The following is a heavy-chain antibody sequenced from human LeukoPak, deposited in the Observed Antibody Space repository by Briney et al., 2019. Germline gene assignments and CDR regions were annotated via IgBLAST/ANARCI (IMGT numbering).Heavy chain of an antibody. CDR2: ISAYNGNT. V-gene: IGHV1-18*01. Sequence: ASVKVSCKASGYTFTNYGITWVRQAPGQGLEWMGWISAYNGNTDYTQKLQGRVIMTTDTSTSTAYIELRSLRSDDTAVYYCARVGDFWSHTFDYWGQGTLVTVSS. D-gene: IGHD3-3*01. CDR3: ARVGDFWSHTFDY. J-gene: IGHJ4*02. CDR1: GYTFTNYG.